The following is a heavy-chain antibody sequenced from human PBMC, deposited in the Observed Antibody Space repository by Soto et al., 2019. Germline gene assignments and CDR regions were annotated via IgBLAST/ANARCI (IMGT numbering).Heavy chain of an antibody. D-gene: IGHD3-10*01. V-gene: IGHV1-18*01. CDR3: ARDRVQRVGELHYYYYGMDV. CDR1: GYTFTSYG. J-gene: IGHJ6*02. Sequence: QVQLVQSGAEVKKPGASVKVSCKASGYTFTSYGISWVRQAPGQGLEWMGWISAYNGNTNYAQKLQGRVTMTTDTSTSTAYMELRSLRSDDTAVYYCARDRVQRVGELHYYYYGMDVWGQGTTVTVSS. CDR2: ISAYNGNT.